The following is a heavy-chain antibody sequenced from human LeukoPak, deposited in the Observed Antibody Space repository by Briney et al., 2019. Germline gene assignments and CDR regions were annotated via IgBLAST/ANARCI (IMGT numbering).Heavy chain of an antibody. CDR1: GGSFSGYY. V-gene: IGHV4-34*01. J-gene: IGHJ4*02. CDR2: INHSGST. D-gene: IGHD6-13*01. Sequence: PSETLSLTCAVYGGSFSGYYWSWIRQPPGKGLEWIGEINHSGSTNYNPSLKSRVTISVDTSKNQFSLKLSSVTAADTAVYYCAREAAAGLQFDYWGQGTLVTVSS. CDR3: AREAAAGLQFDY.